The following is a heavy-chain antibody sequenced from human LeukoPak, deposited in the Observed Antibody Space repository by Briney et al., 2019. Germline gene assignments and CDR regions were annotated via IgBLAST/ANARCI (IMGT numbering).Heavy chain of an antibody. J-gene: IGHJ5*02. D-gene: IGHD3-3*02. CDR3: ARVSVFPKKFGP. V-gene: IGHV4-59*01. Sequence: SETLSLTCTVSGGSISSYYWSWIRQPPGKGLEWIGYIYYSGSTNYNPSLKSRVTISVVTSKNQFSLKLSSVTAADTAVYYCARVSVFPKKFGPWGQGTLVTVSS. CDR1: GGSISSYY. CDR2: IYYSGST.